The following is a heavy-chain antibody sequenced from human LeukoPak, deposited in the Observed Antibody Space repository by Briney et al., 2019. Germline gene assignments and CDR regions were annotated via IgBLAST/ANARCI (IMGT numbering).Heavy chain of an antibody. CDR1: GYTFTSYG. V-gene: IGHV1-18*01. Sequence: GASVKVSCKASGYTFTSYGISWVRQAPGRGLEWMGWISAYNGNTNYAQKLQGRVTMTTDTSTSTAYMEVRSLRSDDTAVYYCARKESIGSYQFLHDYWGQGTLVTVSS. CDR2: ISAYNGNT. D-gene: IGHD1-26*01. J-gene: IGHJ4*02. CDR3: ARKESIGSYQFLHDY.